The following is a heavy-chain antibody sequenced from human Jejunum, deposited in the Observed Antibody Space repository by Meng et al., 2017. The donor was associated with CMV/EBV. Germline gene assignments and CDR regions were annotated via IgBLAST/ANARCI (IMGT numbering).Heavy chain of an antibody. D-gene: IGHD6-13*01. V-gene: IGHV3-53*01. CDR2: TFSSGST. J-gene: IGHJ4*02. CDR1: GFSVISTY. CDR3: ARRCPYSSSCYDY. Sequence: SCSASGFSVISTYMNWVRQAPGKGLEWVSLTFSSGSTFYSGSVKGRFTISRDTSKNTLLLQMSSLRADDTAVYFCARRCPYSSSCYDYWGQGTLVTVSS.